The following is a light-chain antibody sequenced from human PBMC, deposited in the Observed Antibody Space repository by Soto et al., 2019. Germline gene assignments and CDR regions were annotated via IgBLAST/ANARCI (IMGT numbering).Light chain of an antibody. CDR3: QQYNNYWT. V-gene: IGKV1-5*03. J-gene: IGKJ1*01. CDR2: KAS. CDR1: QSISSR. Sequence: DIQMTQSPSTLSASVGDRVTITCRASQSISSRLAWYQQKPGEAPKLLIYKASSLESGVPSRFSGSEFGTEFTLTISSLQPDDFATYSCQQYNNYWTFGQGTKVEIK.